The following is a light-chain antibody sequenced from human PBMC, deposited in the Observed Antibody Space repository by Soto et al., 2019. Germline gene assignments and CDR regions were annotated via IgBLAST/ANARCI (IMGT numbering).Light chain of an antibody. CDR1: QSISSW. CDR2: DAS. V-gene: IGKV1-5*01. Sequence: DIQMTQSPSTLSASVGDRVTITCRASQSISSWLAWYQQKPGKAPKLLIYDASSLEGGVPSRFSGSGSGTEFTLTISSLQPDDFATYYCQQYNSWPRTFGQGTKLEIK. J-gene: IGKJ2*01. CDR3: QQYNSWPRT.